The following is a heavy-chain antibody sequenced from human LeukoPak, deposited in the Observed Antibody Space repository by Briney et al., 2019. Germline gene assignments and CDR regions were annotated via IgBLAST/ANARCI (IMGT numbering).Heavy chain of an antibody. V-gene: IGHV1-69*13. CDR1: GGTFSSYA. D-gene: IGHD5-12*01. Sequence: SVKVSCKASGGTFSSYAISWVRQAPGQGLEWMGGIISIFGTANYAQKFQGRVTITADESTSTAYMELSSLRSEDTAVYYCAREGPPTIICYHWGQGTLVTVSS. J-gene: IGHJ5*02. CDR2: IISIFGTA. CDR3: AREGPPTIICYH.